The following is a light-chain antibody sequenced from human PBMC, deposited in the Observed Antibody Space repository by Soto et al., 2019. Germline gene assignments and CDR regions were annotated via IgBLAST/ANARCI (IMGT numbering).Light chain of an antibody. CDR3: QQSYDTPLT. Sequence: DIQMTQSPVSLSASVGDRVTITCRASQTISRNLNWYQQKPGKAPKLLIFAAPSLQSGVPLRFSGSGSGTDFTLTISSLQPEDFATYYCQQSYDTPLTFGGGTKVEIK. J-gene: IGKJ4*01. CDR1: QTISRN. CDR2: AAP. V-gene: IGKV1-39*01.